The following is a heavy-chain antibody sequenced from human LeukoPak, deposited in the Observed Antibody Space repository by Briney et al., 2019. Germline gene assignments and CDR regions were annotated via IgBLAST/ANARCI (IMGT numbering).Heavy chain of an antibody. CDR2: IYHSGST. V-gene: IGHV4-4*02. D-gene: IGHD2-2*02. J-gene: IGHJ3*02. CDR3: ARLYDRTQRDAFDI. CDR1: GGSISSSTW. Sequence: PSETLSLTCAVSGGSISSSTWWSWVRQPPGKGLEWIGEIYHSGSTNYNPSLKSRATISVDRSKNQFSLKLSSVTAADTAVYYCARLYDRTQRDAFDIWGQGTMVTVSS.